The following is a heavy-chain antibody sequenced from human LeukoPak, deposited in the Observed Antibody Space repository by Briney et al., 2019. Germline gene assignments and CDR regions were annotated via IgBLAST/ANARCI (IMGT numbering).Heavy chain of an antibody. D-gene: IGHD1-26*01. CDR1: GGSFSGYY. V-gene: IGHV4-34*01. CDR2: INHSGST. CDR3: ARQSPVGQDDAFDI. Sequence: SETLSLTCAVYGGSFSGYYWSWIRQPPGKGLEWIGEINHSGSTNYNPSLKSRVTISVDTSKNQFSLKLSSVTAADTAVYYCARQSPVGQDDAFDIWGQGTMVTVSS. J-gene: IGHJ3*02.